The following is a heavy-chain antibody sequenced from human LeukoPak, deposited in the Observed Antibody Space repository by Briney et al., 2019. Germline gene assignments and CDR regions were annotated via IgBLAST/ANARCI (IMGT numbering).Heavy chain of an antibody. CDR3: ARDYYGPPDAFDI. CDR2: IIPIFGTA. D-gene: IGHD3-22*01. V-gene: IGHV1-69*01. CDR1: GGTFSSYA. J-gene: IGHJ3*02. Sequence: SVKVSCKASGGTFSSYAISWVRQAPGQGLEWMGGIIPIFGTANYAQKFQGRVTITADESTSTAYMELSSLRSEDTAVYYCARDYYGPPDAFDIWGQGTMVTVSS.